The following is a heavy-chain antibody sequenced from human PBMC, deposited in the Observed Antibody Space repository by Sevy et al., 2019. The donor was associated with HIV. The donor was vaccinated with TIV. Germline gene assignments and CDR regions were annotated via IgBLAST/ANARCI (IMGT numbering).Heavy chain of an antibody. CDR3: AKVVGSSGYYYVVS. J-gene: IGHJ4*02. V-gene: IGHV3-9*01. D-gene: IGHD3-22*01. Sequence: GGSLRLSCAASGFSFDDYAMHWVRQAPGKGLEWVSGISWNSGSIGYADSVKGRFTISRDNAKNSLYLQMNSLRPEDTALYYCAKVVGSSGYYYVVSWGQGTLVTVSS. CDR2: ISWNSGSI. CDR1: GFSFDDYA.